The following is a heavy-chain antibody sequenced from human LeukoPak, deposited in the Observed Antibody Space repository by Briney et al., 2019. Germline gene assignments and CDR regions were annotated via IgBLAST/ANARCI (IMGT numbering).Heavy chain of an antibody. CDR3: AKEAKSTAMVITPFGY. Sequence: ASVKVSCKASGYTFTSYDINWVRQATGQGLEWMGWMNPNSGNTGYAQKFQGRVTITRNTSISTAYMELSSLRSEDTAVYYCAKEAKSTAMVITPFGYWGQGTLVTVSS. CDR1: GYTFTSYD. CDR2: MNPNSGNT. V-gene: IGHV1-8*03. J-gene: IGHJ4*02. D-gene: IGHD5-18*01.